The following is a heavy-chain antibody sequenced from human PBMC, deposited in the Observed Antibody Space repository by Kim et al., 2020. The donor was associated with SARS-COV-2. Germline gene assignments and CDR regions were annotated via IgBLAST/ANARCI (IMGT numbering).Heavy chain of an antibody. CDR1: GGSVSSGGYY. CDR2: IYYSGST. J-gene: IGHJ4*02. D-gene: IGHD6-13*01. V-gene: IGHV4-31*03. Sequence: SETLSLTCTVSGGSVSSGGYYWSWIRQHPGKGLEWIGYIYYSGSTYYNPSLKSRVTISVDTSKNQFSLKLSSVTAADTAVYYCARIGPQLGPFDYWGQGTLVTVSS. CDR3: ARIGPQLGPFDY.